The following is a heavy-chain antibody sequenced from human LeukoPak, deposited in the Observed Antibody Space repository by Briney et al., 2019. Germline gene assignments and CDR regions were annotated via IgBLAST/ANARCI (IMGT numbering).Heavy chain of an antibody. CDR1: GITFSSYS. CDR2: ISSSGSTK. D-gene: IGHD3-10*01. Sequence: GGSLRLSCGASGITFSSYSMNWVRQAPGKGLEWVSYISSSGSTKYYADSVKGRFTISRDNARNSLYLQMNSLRAEDTAVYYCATVTSGLTYFDYWGQGTLVTVSS. V-gene: IGHV3-48*01. CDR3: ATVTSGLTYFDY. J-gene: IGHJ4*02.